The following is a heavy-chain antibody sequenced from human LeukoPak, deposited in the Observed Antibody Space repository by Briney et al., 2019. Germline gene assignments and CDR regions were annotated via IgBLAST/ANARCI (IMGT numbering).Heavy chain of an antibody. V-gene: IGHV3-66*01. Sequence: GGSLRLSCAASGFTVSNNYTSWVRQAPGKGLEWVSVIYSDSGGSTYYADSVKGRFTISRDTSKNTLSLHMNTLRAEDTAVYYCARGFTHDYGDYFDYWGQGTLVTVSS. CDR1: GFTVSNNY. CDR3: ARGFTHDYGDYFDY. D-gene: IGHD4-17*01. CDR2: IYSDSGGST. J-gene: IGHJ4*02.